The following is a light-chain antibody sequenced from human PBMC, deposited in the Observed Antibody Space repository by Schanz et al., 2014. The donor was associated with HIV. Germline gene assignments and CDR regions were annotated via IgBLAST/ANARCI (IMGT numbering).Light chain of an antibody. J-gene: IGKJ4*01. CDR2: MAS. Sequence: DIQMTQSPSTLSASIGDRVTITCRASQSISTWLAWNQQKPGKAPELLISMASNLESGVPSRFSGSGSRTEFTLTISSLQPDDFATYYCQQYNAYPLTFGGGTKVEIK. CDR3: QQYNAYPLT. V-gene: IGKV1-5*03. CDR1: QSISTW.